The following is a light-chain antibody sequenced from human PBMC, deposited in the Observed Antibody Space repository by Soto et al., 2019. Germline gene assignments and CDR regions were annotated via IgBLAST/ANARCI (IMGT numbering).Light chain of an antibody. V-gene: IGKV1-12*01. Sequence: DIQMTQSPSSVSASVGDTVTITCRASQDISSWVAWYQQKPGKAPKLRISAASSLQSGVPTRFSGSGSGTDFTLIISGMQPEDFATYFCQQGDSFPFTFGGGTKVEIK. J-gene: IGKJ4*01. CDR2: AAS. CDR3: QQGDSFPFT. CDR1: QDISSW.